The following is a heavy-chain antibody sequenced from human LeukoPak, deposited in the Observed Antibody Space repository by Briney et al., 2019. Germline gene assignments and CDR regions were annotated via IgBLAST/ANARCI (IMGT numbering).Heavy chain of an antibody. Sequence: SETLSLTCAVYGGSFSGYYWSWIRQPPGKGLEWIGEINHSGSTNYNPSLKSRVTMSVDTSKNQFSLKLSSVTAADTAVYYCARPNYVWGSYRPRQSDAFDIWGQGTMVTVSS. D-gene: IGHD3-16*02. V-gene: IGHV4-34*01. J-gene: IGHJ3*02. CDR2: INHSGST. CDR1: GGSFSGYY. CDR3: ARPNYVWGSYRPRQSDAFDI.